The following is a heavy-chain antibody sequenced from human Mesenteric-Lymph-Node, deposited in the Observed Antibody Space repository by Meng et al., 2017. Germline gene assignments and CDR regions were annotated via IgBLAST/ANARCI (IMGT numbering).Heavy chain of an antibody. D-gene: IGHD7-27*01. V-gene: IGHV1-18*01. CDR3: AREELGIAIDS. CDR2: ISAYNGQT. J-gene: IGHJ4*02. CDR1: GYTFINYG. Sequence: QVQLVQSGAEVKKPGSSVKVSCKASGYTFINYGISWVRQAPGQGLEWMGWISAYNGQTNYAQKFQGRVIMTTDTSTSTAYMDLRSLRSDDTAVYYCAREELGIAIDSWGQGTLVTVSS.